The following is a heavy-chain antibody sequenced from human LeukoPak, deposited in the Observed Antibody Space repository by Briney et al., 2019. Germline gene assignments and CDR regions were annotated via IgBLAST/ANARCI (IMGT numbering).Heavy chain of an antibody. J-gene: IGHJ3*02. Sequence: GGSLRLSCAASGFTFSSYDMHWVRQATGKGLEWVSAIGTAGDTYYPGSVKGRFTISRENAKSSLYLQMNSLRAGDTAVYYCARSAQIVGATFGAFDIWGQGTMVTVSS. CDR1: GFTFSSYD. CDR2: IGTAGDT. V-gene: IGHV3-13*01. CDR3: ARSAQIVGATFGAFDI. D-gene: IGHD1-26*01.